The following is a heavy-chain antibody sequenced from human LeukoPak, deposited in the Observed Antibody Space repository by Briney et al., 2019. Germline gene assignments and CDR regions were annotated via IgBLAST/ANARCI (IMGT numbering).Heavy chain of an antibody. CDR3: ARDAGKYCSSTSCPPYMDV. CDR1: GGSISSGDYY. Sequence: SETLSLTCTVSGGSISSGDYYWSWIRQPPGKGLEWIGYIYYSGSTYYNPSLKSRVTISVDTSKNQFSLKLSSVTAADTAVYHCARDAGKYCSSTSCPPYMDVWGKGTTVTVSS. CDR2: IYYSGST. V-gene: IGHV4-30-4*08. D-gene: IGHD2-2*01. J-gene: IGHJ6*03.